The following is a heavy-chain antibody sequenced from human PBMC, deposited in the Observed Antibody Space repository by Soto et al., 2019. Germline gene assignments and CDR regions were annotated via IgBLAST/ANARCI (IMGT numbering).Heavy chain of an antibody. Sequence: GSLRLSCAASGFTFTNYVMSWVRQAPGKGLEWVSSIDISGGNTNYADSVKGRFTISRDNSKNTLYLQMSGLVAEDTALYYCAKSKPLATTGTVDYWGQGTLVTVSS. CDR1: GFTFTNYV. CDR2: IDISGGNT. V-gene: IGHV3-23*01. CDR3: AKSKPLATTGTVDY. D-gene: IGHD5-12*01. J-gene: IGHJ4*02.